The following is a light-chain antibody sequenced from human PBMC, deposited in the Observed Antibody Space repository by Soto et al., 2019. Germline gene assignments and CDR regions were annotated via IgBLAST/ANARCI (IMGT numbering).Light chain of an antibody. CDR1: SSDIGAFTF. Sequence: QSALTQPASVSGSPGQSITISCTGTSSDIGAFTFVSWYQQHPGKVPKLMIFDVNRRPSGVSDRFSGSKFGNTVSLTIAGLLVEDEGDYYCSSYASCSTAVFGSVIKLTVL. J-gene: IGLJ6*01. CDR3: SSYASCSTAV. V-gene: IGLV2-14*03. CDR2: DVN.